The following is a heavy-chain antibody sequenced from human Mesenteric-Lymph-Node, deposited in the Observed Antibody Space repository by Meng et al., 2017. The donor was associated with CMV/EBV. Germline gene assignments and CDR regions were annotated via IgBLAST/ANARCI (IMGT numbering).Heavy chain of an antibody. D-gene: IGHD6-13*01. Sequence: GESLKISCQASGYSFIDYWIAWVRQMPGKGLEWVGSIYHGDSDIDTRYSPSFQGQVTISADKSISTAYLQWSSLKASDTAMYYCARVRTRSWYVSDVFDIWGQGTMVTVSS. CDR2: IYHGDSDIDT. CDR1: GYSFIDYW. V-gene: IGHV5-51*01. J-gene: IGHJ3*02. CDR3: ARVRTRSWYVSDVFDI.